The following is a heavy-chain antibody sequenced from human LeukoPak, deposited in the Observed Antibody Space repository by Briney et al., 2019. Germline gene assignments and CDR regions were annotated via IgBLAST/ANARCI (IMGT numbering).Heavy chain of an antibody. Sequence: GRSMRLSCAASGSTFDDYAMHWVRQAPGKGLEWVSGISWNSGSIGYVDSVKGRFTISRDNAKNSLYLEMNSLRPEDTALYYCAKDGGASGYSYAFDYWGQGTLVPVSS. CDR2: ISWNSGSI. V-gene: IGHV3-9*01. CDR1: GSTFDDYA. CDR3: AKDGGASGYSYAFDY. J-gene: IGHJ4*02. D-gene: IGHD5-18*01.